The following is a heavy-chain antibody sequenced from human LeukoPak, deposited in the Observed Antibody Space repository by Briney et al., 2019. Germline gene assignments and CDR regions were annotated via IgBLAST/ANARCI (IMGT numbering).Heavy chain of an antibody. CDR2: IYYSGST. Sequence: SETLSLTCTVSGGSISSSSYYWGWIRQPPGKGLEWIGSIYYSGSTYYNPSLKSRVTISVDTSKNQFSLKLSSVTAADTAVYYCARVSSPPGRDGYNFDAFDIRGQGTMVTVSS. J-gene: IGHJ3*02. V-gene: IGHV4-39*07. D-gene: IGHD5-24*01. CDR1: GGSISSSSYY. CDR3: ARVSSPPGRDGYNFDAFDI.